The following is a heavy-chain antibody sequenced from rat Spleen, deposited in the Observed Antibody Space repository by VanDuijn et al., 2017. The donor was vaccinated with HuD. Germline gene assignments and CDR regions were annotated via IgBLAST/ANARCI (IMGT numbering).Heavy chain of an antibody. Sequence: QVQLKESGPGLVQPSQTLSLTCTVSGLSLTSNSVSWVRQPPGKGLEWIATISNGETTYYNSTLESRLRISRDTSKSQVFLEMTSLKPEDTAMYFCARSDGYNYFDYWGQGVMVTVSS. D-gene: IGHD4-1*01. J-gene: IGHJ2*01. CDR3: ARSDGYNYFDY. CDR2: ISNGETT. V-gene: IGHV2-6*01. CDR1: GLSLTSNS.